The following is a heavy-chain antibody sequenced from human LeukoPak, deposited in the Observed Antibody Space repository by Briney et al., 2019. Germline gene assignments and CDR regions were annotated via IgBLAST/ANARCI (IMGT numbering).Heavy chain of an antibody. Sequence: GGSLRLSCAASGFTFSSYAMSWVRQAPGKGLEWVSAISGSGGNTYYADSVKGRFTISRDNSKNTLYLQMNSLRAEDTAVYYCAKDLGMIAFGGVTFVCWGQGTLVTVSS. CDR2: ISGSGGNT. CDR1: GFTFSSYA. J-gene: IGHJ4*02. D-gene: IGHD3-16*01. V-gene: IGHV3-23*01. CDR3: AKDLGMIAFGGVTFVC.